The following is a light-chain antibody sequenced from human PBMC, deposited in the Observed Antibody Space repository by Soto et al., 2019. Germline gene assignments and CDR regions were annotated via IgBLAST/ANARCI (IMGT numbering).Light chain of an antibody. Sequence: QPVLTQPASVSGSPGQSITISCTGTSSYVGSDNLVSWFQQHPGKAPKLMIYEVNKRPSGVSNRFSGSKSGNTASLTISGLQAEDEADYYCSSARSYIHVVFGGGTKLTV. CDR3: SSARSYIHVV. V-gene: IGLV2-23*02. CDR2: EVN. CDR1: SSYVGSDNL. J-gene: IGLJ2*01.